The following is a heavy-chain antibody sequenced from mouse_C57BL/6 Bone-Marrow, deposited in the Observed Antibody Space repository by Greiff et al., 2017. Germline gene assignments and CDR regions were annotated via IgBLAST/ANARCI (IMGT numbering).Heavy chain of an antibody. CDR1: GYTFTDYN. CDR2: INPNNGGT. Sequence: VQLQQSGPELVKPGASVKMSCKASGYTFTDYNMHWVKQSHGKRLEWIGYINPNNGGTSYNQKFKGKATLTVNKSSSTAYMELRSLTSEDSAVYYCARGYGSSYRYFDVWGTGTTVTVSS. V-gene: IGHV1-22*01. J-gene: IGHJ1*03. D-gene: IGHD1-1*01. CDR3: ARGYGSSYRYFDV.